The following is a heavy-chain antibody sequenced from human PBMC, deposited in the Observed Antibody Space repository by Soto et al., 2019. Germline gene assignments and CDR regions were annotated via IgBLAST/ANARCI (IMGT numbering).Heavy chain of an antibody. J-gene: IGHJ5*02. CDR3: ARVTYYYDSSGYYYNWFDP. CDR2: IYHSGST. D-gene: IGHD3-22*01. Sequence: PSETLSLTCAVSGGSISSGGYSWGWIRQPPGKGLEWIGYIYHSGSTYYNPSLKSRVTISVDRSKNQFSLKLSSVTAADTAVYYCARVTYYYDSSGYYYNWFDPWGQGTPVTVSS. CDR1: GGSISSGGYS. V-gene: IGHV4-30-2*01.